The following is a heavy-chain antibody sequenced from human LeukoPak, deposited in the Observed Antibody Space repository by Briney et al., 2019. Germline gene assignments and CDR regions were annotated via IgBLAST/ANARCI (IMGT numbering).Heavy chain of an antibody. J-gene: IGHJ4*02. CDR2: IYYSGST. V-gene: IGHV4-59*01. CDR3: ARAGRWLDYDY. CDR1: GGSISTYY. D-gene: IGHD5-24*01. Sequence: PSETLSLTCSVSGGSISTYYWSWIRQPPGKGLEWIGYIYYSGSTSYNPSLKSRVTISVDTSKNQFSLKLSSVTAADTAVYYCARAGRWLDYDYWGQGTLVTVSS.